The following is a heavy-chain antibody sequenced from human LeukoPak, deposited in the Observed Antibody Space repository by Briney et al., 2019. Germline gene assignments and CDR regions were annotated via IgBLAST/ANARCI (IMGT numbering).Heavy chain of an antibody. CDR1: GGSFSGYY. J-gene: IGHJ4*02. V-gene: IGHV4-34*01. CDR3: ARRSSYGSGSYRGTLDY. D-gene: IGHD3-10*01. Sequence: SETLSLTCAVYGGSFSGYYWSWIRQPPGKGLEWIGEINHSGSTNYNPSLKSRVTISVDTSKNQFSLKLSSVTAADTAVYYCARRSSYGSGSYRGTLDYWGQGTLVTVSS. CDR2: INHSGST.